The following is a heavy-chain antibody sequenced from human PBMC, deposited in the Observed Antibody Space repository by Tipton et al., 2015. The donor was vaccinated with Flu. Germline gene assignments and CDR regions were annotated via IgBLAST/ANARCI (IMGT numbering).Heavy chain of an antibody. Sequence: TLSLTCAVYGGSFSGYYWSWIRQPPGKGLEWIGEINHSGSTNYNPSLKSRVTISVDTSKNQFSLKLSSVTAADTAVYYCASIRTRGRGHYYDSSGYSRPFDYWGQGTLVTVSS. CDR1: GGSFSGYY. D-gene: IGHD3-22*01. J-gene: IGHJ4*02. CDR3: ASIRTRGRGHYYDSSGYSRPFDY. V-gene: IGHV4-34*01. CDR2: INHSGST.